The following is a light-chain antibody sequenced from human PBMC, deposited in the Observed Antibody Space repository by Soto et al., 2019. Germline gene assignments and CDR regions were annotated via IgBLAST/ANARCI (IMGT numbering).Light chain of an antibody. Sequence: DIQLTQSPSFLSASLGDRVTITCRASQGIGSYLAWYQQKPGIAPRLLIYAASTLQSGVPSRFSGSGSDTEFTLTISSLQPEDFATYYCQQLNNYPLTFGGGTKVEIK. J-gene: IGKJ4*01. V-gene: IGKV1-9*01. CDR3: QQLNNYPLT. CDR2: AAS. CDR1: QGIGSY.